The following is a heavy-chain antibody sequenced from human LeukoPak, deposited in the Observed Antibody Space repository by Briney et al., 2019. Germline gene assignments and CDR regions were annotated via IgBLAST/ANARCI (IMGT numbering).Heavy chain of an antibody. Sequence: SETLSLTCAVYGGSLNGYYWSWIRQTPGKGLEWIGEINHSGSTNYNPSLKSRVTISVDTSKNQFSLKLSSVTAADTAVYYRVYSSSWYTARVEHWGQGTLVTVS. CDR1: GGSLNGYY. D-gene: IGHD6-13*01. J-gene: IGHJ5*02. CDR3: VYSSSWYTARVEH. CDR2: INHSGST. V-gene: IGHV4-34*01.